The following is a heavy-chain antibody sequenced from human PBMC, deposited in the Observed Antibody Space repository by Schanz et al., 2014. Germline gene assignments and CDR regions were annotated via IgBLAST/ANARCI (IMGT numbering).Heavy chain of an antibody. CDR3: AKAEYDILTDSYSRLDP. CDR1: GYTFTSYG. CDR2: ISVYNHNK. V-gene: IGHV1-18*01. J-gene: IGHJ5*02. D-gene: IGHD3-9*01. Sequence: QVQLVQSGPEVKKPGASVKVSCKASGYTFTSYGISWVRQAPGQGLEWMGWISVYNHNKEYDQKFQGRVTMTTDTSTSTAYMELRSLRSDDTAVYYCAKAEYDILTDSYSRLDPWGQGTLVTVSS.